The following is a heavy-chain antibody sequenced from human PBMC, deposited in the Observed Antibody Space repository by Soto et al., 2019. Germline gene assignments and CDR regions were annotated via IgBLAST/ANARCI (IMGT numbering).Heavy chain of an antibody. CDR2: ISWNSGSI. CDR3: AKDQGDGYNLKYNWFEP. Sequence: SLRLSCASSVFTFDDYAMHCVRQSPGKCLEWVSGISWNSGSIGYADSVKGRFTISRDNAKNSLYLQMNSLRDEDTALYYCAKDQGDGYNLKYNWFEPLGQGTLVIVSS. J-gene: IGHJ5*02. V-gene: IGHV3-9*01. D-gene: IGHD5-12*01. CDR1: VFTFDDYA.